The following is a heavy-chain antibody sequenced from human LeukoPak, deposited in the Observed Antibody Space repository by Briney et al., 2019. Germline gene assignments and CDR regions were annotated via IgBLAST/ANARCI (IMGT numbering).Heavy chain of an antibody. CDR1: GYTFTAYY. V-gene: IGHV1-2*06. CDR2: INPNTGGT. J-gene: IGHJ1*01. D-gene: IGHD3-22*01. CDR3: ARASQDYYDSSGRGYFQE. Sequence: ASVKVSCKASGYTFTAYYIHWVRQAPGQGLEWLGRINPNTGGTNYAQKFQGRVTMTRDTSISTAYMELSRLRSDDKAVYYCARASQDYYDSSGRGYFQEWGQGTLVTVSS.